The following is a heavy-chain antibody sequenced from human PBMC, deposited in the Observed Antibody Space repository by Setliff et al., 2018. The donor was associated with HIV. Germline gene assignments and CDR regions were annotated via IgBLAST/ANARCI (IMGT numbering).Heavy chain of an antibody. CDR1: GGSISSSSYY. D-gene: IGHD2-8*01. V-gene: IGHV4-39*07. J-gene: IGHJ4*01. CDR3: ARGAPYCNHGICHLFDY. CDR2: IYYSGST. Sequence: PSETLSLTCTVSGGSISSSSYYWGWIRQPPGKGLEWIGSIYYSGSTYYNPSLKSRVTISVDTSKNQFSLKLSSVTAADTAVYYCARGAPYCNHGICHLFDYWGHGNLVTVSS.